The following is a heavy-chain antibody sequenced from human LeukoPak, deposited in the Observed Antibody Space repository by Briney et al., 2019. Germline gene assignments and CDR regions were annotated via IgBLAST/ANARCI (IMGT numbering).Heavy chain of an antibody. Sequence: SETLSLTCAVSGGSISSSNWRSWVRQPPGKGLEWIGEIYHTGTTYYNPSLKSRVTISIDTSKNQFSLKLSSVTAADTAVYYCASLTYYYESGSYRWGQGTLVTVSS. CDR2: IYHTGTT. J-gene: IGHJ4*02. CDR1: GGSISSSNW. CDR3: ASLTYYYESGSYR. V-gene: IGHV4-4*02. D-gene: IGHD3-10*01.